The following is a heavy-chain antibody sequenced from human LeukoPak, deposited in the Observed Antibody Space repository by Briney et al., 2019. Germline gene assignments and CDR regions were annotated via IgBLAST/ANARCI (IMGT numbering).Heavy chain of an antibody. V-gene: IGHV3-23*01. Sequence: PGGSMRLSCGTSGFTFSSYVMSWVRQAPGKGLQWVSSISASGLSTYYADSVKGRFTISGDNSKNTLYLQLNSLRAEDTAIYYCAKGFSSGWYYRAFDYWGQGTLVTVSS. CDR2: ISASGLST. CDR1: GFTFSSYV. D-gene: IGHD6-19*01. J-gene: IGHJ4*01. CDR3: AKGFSSGWYYRAFDY.